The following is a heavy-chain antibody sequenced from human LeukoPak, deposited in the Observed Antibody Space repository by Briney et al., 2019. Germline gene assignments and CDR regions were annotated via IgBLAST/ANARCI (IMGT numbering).Heavy chain of an antibody. CDR1: GGSISSSSYY. CDR3: ANRTPYDYGDYLYYFDY. V-gene: IGHV4-39*01. CDR2: IYYSGST. Sequence: PSETLSLTCTVSGGSISSSSYYWGWIRQPPGKGLEWIGSIYYSGSTYYNPSLKSRVTISVDTSKNQFSLKLSSVTAADTAVYYCANRTPYDYGDYLYYFDYWGQGTLVTVSS. J-gene: IGHJ4*02. D-gene: IGHD4-17*01.